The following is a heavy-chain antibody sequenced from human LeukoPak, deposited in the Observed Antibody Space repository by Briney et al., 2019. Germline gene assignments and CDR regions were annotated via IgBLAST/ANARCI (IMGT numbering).Heavy chain of an antibody. CDR3: ARGTGYANWFDP. J-gene: IGHJ5*02. V-gene: IGHV4-34*01. D-gene: IGHD5-18*01. CDR1: GGSFSGYY. Sequence: SETLSLTCAVYGGSFSGYYRSWIRQPPGRGLEWIGEINHSGSTNYNPPLKSRVTISVDTSKNQFSLKLSSVTAADTAVYYCARGTGYANWFDPWGQGTLVTVSS. CDR2: INHSGST.